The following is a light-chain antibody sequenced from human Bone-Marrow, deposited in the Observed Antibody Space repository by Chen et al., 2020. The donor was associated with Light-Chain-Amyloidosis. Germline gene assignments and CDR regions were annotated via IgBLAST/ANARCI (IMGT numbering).Light chain of an antibody. V-gene: IGLV2-14*01. CDR2: EVT. Sequence: QSALTQPASVSGSPGKSLTISCTGTSSDVGGDNHVSWYQQHPDKAPKLMIYEVTNRPSWVPDRFSGSKSDNTASLTISGLQTEGEADYFCSSYTITNTLVFGSGTRVTVL. CDR3: SSYTITNTLV. CDR1: SSDVGGDNH. J-gene: IGLJ1*01.